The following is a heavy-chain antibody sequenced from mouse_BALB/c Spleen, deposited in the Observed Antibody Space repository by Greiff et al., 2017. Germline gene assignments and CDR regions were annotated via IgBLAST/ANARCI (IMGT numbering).Heavy chain of an antibody. Sequence: VQLQQSGAELAKPGASVKMSCKASGYTFTSYWMHWVKQRPGQGLEWIGYINPSTGYTEYNQKFKDKATLTADKSSSTAYMQLSSLTSEDSAVYYCARRDDGYFWYFDVWGAGTTVTVSS. CDR2: INPSTGYT. D-gene: IGHD2-3*01. CDR3: ARRDDGYFWYFDV. CDR1: GYTFTSYW. V-gene: IGHV1-7*01. J-gene: IGHJ1*01.